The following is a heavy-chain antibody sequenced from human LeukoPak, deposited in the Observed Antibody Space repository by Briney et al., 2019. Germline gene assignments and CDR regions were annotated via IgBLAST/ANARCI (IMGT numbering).Heavy chain of an antibody. Sequence: GGSLRLSCAASGFTFSDHSMIWVRQAPGKGLEWVSAISGSGGSTYYADSVKGRFTISRDNSKNTLYLQMNSLRAEDTAVYYCAKEVIAHYYYYCMDVWGKGTTVTVSS. CDR2: ISGSGGST. CDR3: AKEVIAHYYYYCMDV. D-gene: IGHD2-21*01. J-gene: IGHJ6*03. CDR1: GFTFSDHS. V-gene: IGHV3-23*01.